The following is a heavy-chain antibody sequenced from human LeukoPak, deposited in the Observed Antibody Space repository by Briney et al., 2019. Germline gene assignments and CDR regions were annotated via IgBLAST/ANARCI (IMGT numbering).Heavy chain of an antibody. CDR2: INQDETEK. J-gene: IGHJ4*02. Sequence: GGSLRLSCAASGFTFSSYWMSWIRQAPGKGLEWVANINQDETEKNYVDSVKGRFTISRDNAKNSLNLQMNSLRAEDTAVYYCAKDFWGYCSGGSCYAKFVFDYWGQGTLVTVSS. CDR1: GFTFSSYW. V-gene: IGHV3-7*03. CDR3: AKDFWGYCSGGSCYAKFVFDY. D-gene: IGHD2-15*01.